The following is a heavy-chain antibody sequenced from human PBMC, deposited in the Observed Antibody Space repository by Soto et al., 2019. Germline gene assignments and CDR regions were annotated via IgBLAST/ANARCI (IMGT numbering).Heavy chain of an antibody. CDR3: ARERGATRGYYYGMDV. J-gene: IGHJ6*02. Sequence: GGSLRLSCAASGFTFSDYYMSWIRQAPGKGLEWVSYISSRGSPTYYADSVKGRFTISRDNAESSLYLQMNSLGDEDTAIYYCARERGATRGYYYGMDVWGQGTTVTVSS. CDR2: ISSRGSPT. CDR1: GFTFSDYY. D-gene: IGHD1-26*01. V-gene: IGHV3-11*01.